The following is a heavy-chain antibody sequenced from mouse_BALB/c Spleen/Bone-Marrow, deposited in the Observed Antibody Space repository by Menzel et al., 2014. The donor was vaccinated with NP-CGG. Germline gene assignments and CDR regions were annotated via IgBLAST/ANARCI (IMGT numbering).Heavy chain of an antibody. D-gene: IGHD2-3*01. CDR3: ARLGYYGGFAY. CDR1: GFDFSGFW. CDR2: INPDSSTI. Sequence: DVQLQESGGGLVQPGGSLKLSCAASGFDFSGFWMGWVRQAPGKGLEWIGEINPDSSTINYTPSLKDRFIISRDNAKNTLYQQMSKVRSEDTALYYCARLGYYGGFAYWGQGTLVTVSA. J-gene: IGHJ3*01. V-gene: IGHV4-1*02.